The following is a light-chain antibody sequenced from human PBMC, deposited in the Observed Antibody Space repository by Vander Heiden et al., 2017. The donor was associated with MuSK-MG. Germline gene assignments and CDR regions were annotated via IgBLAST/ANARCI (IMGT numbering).Light chain of an antibody. CDR2: DAS. V-gene: IGKV3-11*01. J-gene: IGKJ4*01. CDR1: ESVSNY. CDR3: QQRSNWPPLT. Sequence: EIVLTQSPATLSLSPGERATLSCRASESVSNYLAWYQHKPGQAPRLLIYDASNRATGTPARFSGSGSGTDFTLTISSLEPEDFAVYFCQQRSNWPPLTFGGGTKVEIK.